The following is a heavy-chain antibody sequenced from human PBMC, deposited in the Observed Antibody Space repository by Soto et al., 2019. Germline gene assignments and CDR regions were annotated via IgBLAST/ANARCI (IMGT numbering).Heavy chain of an antibody. CDR1: GFTFSSYA. CDR2: ISYDGSNK. V-gene: IGHV3-30-3*01. Sequence: QVQLVESGGGVVQPGRSLRLSCAASGFTFSSYAMHWVRQAPGKGLEWVAVISYDGSNKYYADSVKGRFTISRDNSKNTLYLQMNSLRAEDTAVYYCARGLTMYDFWSGYLDYWGQGTLVTVSS. D-gene: IGHD3-3*01. J-gene: IGHJ4*02. CDR3: ARGLTMYDFWSGYLDY.